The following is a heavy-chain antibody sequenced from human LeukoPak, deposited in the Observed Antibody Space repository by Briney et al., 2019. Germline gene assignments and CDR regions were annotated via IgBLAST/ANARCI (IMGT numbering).Heavy chain of an antibody. V-gene: IGHV1-8*01. CDR1: GYTFTSYD. Sequence: ASVKVSCKASGYTFTSYDINWVRQATGQGLEWRGWMNPNSGNTGYAQKFQGRVTMTRNTSISTAYMELSSLRSEDTAVYYCARGFQEFLSQYYYYGMDVWGQGTTVTVSS. CDR3: ARGFQEFLSQYYYYGMDV. CDR2: MNPNSGNT. D-gene: IGHD2/OR15-2a*01. J-gene: IGHJ6*02.